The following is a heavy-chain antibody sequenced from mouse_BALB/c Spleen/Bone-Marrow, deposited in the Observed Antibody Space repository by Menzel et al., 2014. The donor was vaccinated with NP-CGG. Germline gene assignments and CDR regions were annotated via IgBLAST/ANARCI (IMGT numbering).Heavy chain of an antibody. Sequence: VQLQQSGPELVKPGASVKISCKASGYSFTGYYMHWVKQSHGNSLDWIGYIYPYNGVSSYNQKFKGKATLTVDKSSSTADMQLRSLASNAAAVYYCESRGEYFDDWGAGTTVTVSS. CDR1: GYSFTGYY. CDR2: IYPYNGVS. CDR3: ESRGEYFDD. V-gene: IGHV1-31*01. J-gene: IGHJ1*01.